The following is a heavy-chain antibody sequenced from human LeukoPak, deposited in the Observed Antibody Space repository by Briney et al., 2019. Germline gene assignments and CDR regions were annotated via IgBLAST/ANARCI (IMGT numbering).Heavy chain of an antibody. D-gene: IGHD2-15*01. CDR1: GGTFSSYA. V-gene: IGHV1-69*05. CDR3: ARDLVGAAPD. J-gene: IGHJ4*02. CDR2: IIPIFGTA. Sequence: SVKVSCKASGGTFSSYAISWVRQAPGQGLEWMGGIIPIFGTANYAQKFQGRVTMTRDTSISTAYMELSRLRSDDTAVYYCARDLVGAAPDWGQGTLVTVSS.